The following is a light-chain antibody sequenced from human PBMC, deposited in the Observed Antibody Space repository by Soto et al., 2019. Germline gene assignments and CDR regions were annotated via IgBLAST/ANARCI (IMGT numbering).Light chain of an antibody. CDR3: LQDDHYPLT. CDR2: DAS. V-gene: IGKV1-6*01. J-gene: IGKJ4*01. Sequence: AVPMTQSPSSLSASVGARVTITCRASQAIRNDLSWYQQKPGKAPKLLNFDASKLQSGVPSRFSGSGFGTEFTLTITTLQPEDFATYYCLQDDHYPLTFGGGTKVEIK. CDR1: QAIRND.